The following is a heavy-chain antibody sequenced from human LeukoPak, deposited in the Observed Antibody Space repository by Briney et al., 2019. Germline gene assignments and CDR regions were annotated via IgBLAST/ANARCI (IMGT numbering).Heavy chain of an antibody. Sequence: GGSLRLSCAASGFTFSSYAMHWVRQAPGKGLEWVAVISYDGSNKYYADSVKGRFTISRDNSKNTLYLQMNSLRAEDTAVYYCASEVTTVTTWDYWGHGTLVTISS. CDR3: ASEVTTVTTWDY. CDR1: GFTFSSYA. CDR2: ISYDGSNK. J-gene: IGHJ4*01. D-gene: IGHD4-11*01. V-gene: IGHV3-30*04.